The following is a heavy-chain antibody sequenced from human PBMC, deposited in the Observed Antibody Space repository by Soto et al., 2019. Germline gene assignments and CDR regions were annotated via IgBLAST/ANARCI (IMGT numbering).Heavy chain of an antibody. J-gene: IGHJ4*02. CDR1: GYTFTSYG. D-gene: IGHD2-8*01. Sequence: GASVKVSCKASGYTFTSYGISWVRQAPGQGLEWMGWISAYNGNTNYAQKLQGRVTMTTDTSTSTAYMELRSLRSDDTAVYYCARKRGPLMVYDIPPYYFDYWGQGTLVTVSS. CDR3: ARKRGPLMVYDIPPYYFDY. CDR2: ISAYNGNT. V-gene: IGHV1-18*01.